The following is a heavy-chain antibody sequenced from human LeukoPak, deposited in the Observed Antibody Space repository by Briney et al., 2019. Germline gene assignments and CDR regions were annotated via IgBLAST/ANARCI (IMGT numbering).Heavy chain of an antibody. CDR3: ARRPRFRRGYYRTHWFDP. V-gene: IGHV1-8*03. J-gene: IGHJ5*02. Sequence: ASVKVSCKASGYTFTSYDINWVRQATGHGLEWGRCMNPNTGNTGYAQKFQARVTITTNTSTSTAYMELSSLRSEDTAVYYCARRPRFRRGYYRTHWFDPWGQGTLVTVSS. CDR1: GYTFTSYD. D-gene: IGHD3-22*01. CDR2: MNPNTGNT.